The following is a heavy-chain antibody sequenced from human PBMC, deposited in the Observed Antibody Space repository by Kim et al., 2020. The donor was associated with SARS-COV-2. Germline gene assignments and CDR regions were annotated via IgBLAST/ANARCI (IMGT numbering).Heavy chain of an antibody. J-gene: IGHJ6*02. D-gene: IGHD6-19*01. V-gene: IGHV3-7*01. CDR3: ARYLAVAGPSDV. Sequence: YYGDSVKGRFTICRDNAKNSLYLQMNSLRAEDTAVYYCARYLAVAGPSDVWGQGTTVTVSS.